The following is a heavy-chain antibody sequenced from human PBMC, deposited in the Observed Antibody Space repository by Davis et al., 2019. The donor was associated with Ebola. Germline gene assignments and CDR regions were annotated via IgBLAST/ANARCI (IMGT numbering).Heavy chain of an antibody. D-gene: IGHD3-10*01. Sequence: GESLKISSAASGFTFSSYAMHWVRQAPGKGLEWVAVISYDGSNKYYADSVKGRFTISRDNAKNSLYLQMNSLRAEDTAVYYCARLGLWFGELLYHYGMDVWGQGTTVTVSS. V-gene: IGHV3-30-3*01. CDR2: ISYDGSNK. CDR1: GFTFSSYA. J-gene: IGHJ6*02. CDR3: ARLGLWFGELLYHYGMDV.